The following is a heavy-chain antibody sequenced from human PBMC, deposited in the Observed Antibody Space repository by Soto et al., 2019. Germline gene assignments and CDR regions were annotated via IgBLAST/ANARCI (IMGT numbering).Heavy chain of an antibody. CDR2: ISWNSGSI. D-gene: IGHD4-17*01. CDR1: GFTFDDYA. V-gene: IGHV3-9*01. CDR3: AKDSTARGAFDI. J-gene: IGHJ3*02. Sequence: VQLVESGGGLVQPGRSLRLSCAASGFTFDDYAMHWVRQAPGKGLEWVSGISWNSGSIGYADSVKGRFTISRDNAKNSLYLQMNSLRAEDTALYYCAKDSTARGAFDIWGQGTMVTVSS.